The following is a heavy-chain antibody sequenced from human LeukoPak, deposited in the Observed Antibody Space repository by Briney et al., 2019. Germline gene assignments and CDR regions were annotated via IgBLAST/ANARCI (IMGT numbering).Heavy chain of an antibody. CDR1: GGSISSTDNT. CDR3: ARDRYDYVWGRRTAPDY. Sequence: KPSETLSLTCTVSGGSISSTDNTWGWIRQAPGKGLEWVSYISSSSSYTNYADSVKGRFTISRDNAKNSLYLQMNSLRAEDTAVYYCARDRYDYVWGRRTAPDYWGQGTLVTVSS. CDR2: ISSSSSYT. J-gene: IGHJ4*02. D-gene: IGHD3-16*01. V-gene: IGHV3-11*05.